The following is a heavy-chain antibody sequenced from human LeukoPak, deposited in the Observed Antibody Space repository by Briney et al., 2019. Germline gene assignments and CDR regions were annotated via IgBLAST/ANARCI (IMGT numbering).Heavy chain of an antibody. V-gene: IGHV3-7*01. Sequence: GGSLRLSCAASGFTFSRHLMGWVRQAPGKGLEWVASIKQDGSQYYVDSVKGRFFISRDNAKNSVSLQMNSLRGEDTAVYYCARGPDLGDRLDCFDYGGQGTLVTVS. J-gene: IGHJ4*02. D-gene: IGHD2-21*02. CDR3: ARGPDLGDRLDCFDY. CDR1: GFTFSRHL. CDR2: IKQDGSQ.